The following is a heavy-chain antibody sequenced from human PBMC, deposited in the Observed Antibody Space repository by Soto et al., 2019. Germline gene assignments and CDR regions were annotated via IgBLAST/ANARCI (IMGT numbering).Heavy chain of an antibody. CDR2: INPATGAA. D-gene: IGHD3-3*01. J-gene: IGHJ3*02. V-gene: IGHV1-2*02. CDR3: ARGGGVGVAGSAAFDM. Sequence: QLHLMQSGAVVKKPGASVTVSCSASGYPVTAYYMHWVRQAPGRGLEWMGGINPATGAAKYTQTFPGRVTMTRDTSTSTVFMELSRPTSEDPAVFYCARGGGVGVAGSAAFDMWGQGTLVTVSS. CDR1: GYPVTAYY.